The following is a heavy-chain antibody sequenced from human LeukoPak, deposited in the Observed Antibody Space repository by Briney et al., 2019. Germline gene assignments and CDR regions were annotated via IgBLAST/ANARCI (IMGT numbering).Heavy chain of an antibody. V-gene: IGHV1-24*01. Sequence: GASVKVSCKVSGCTLTELSMHWVRQAPGKGLEWMGGFDPEDGETIYAQKFQGRVTMTEDTSTDTAYMELSSLRSEDTAVYYCATFRVPRSYFRRPQGQFDYWGQGTLVTVSS. J-gene: IGHJ4*02. CDR3: ATFRVPRSYFRRPQGQFDY. CDR2: FDPEDGET. D-gene: IGHD1-26*01. CDR1: GCTLTELS.